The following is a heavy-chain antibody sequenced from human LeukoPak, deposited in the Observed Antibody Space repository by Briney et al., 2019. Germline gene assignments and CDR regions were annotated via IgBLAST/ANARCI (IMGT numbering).Heavy chain of an antibody. Sequence: GGPLSLSCAASGFTFSSYAMSWVRQAPGKGLEWVSAISGSGGSTYYADSVKGRFTISRDNSKNTLYLQMNSLRAEDTAVYYCAKNGYSSSWYREDAADVWGKGTTVTVSS. CDR3: AKNGYSSSWYREDAADV. CDR1: GFTFSSYA. D-gene: IGHD6-13*01. CDR2: ISGSGGST. J-gene: IGHJ6*04. V-gene: IGHV3-23*01.